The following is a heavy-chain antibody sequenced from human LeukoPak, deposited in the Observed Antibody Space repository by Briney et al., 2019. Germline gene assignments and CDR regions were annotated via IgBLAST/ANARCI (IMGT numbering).Heavy chain of an antibody. J-gene: IGHJ4*02. D-gene: IGHD3-22*01. CDR1: GFTFDDYG. Sequence: GGSLRLSCAASGFTFDDYGMSWVRQAPGKGLEWVSGINWNGGSTGYADSEKGRFTISRDNAKNSLYLQMNSLRAEDTALYYCARGVYYYDSSGPFDYWGQGTLVTVSS. CDR3: ARGVYYYDSSGPFDY. CDR2: INWNGGST. V-gene: IGHV3-20*04.